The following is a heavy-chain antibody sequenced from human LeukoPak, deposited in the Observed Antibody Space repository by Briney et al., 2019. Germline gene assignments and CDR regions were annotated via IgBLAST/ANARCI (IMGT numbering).Heavy chain of an antibody. Sequence: GGSLRLSCAASGFTFSSYAMHWVRQAPGKGLEGVAVISYDGSNKYYADSVKGRFTISRDNSKNTLYLQMNSLRAEDTAVYYCARDFAVTTGDYWGQGTLVTVSS. CDR1: GFTFSSYA. V-gene: IGHV3-30-3*01. J-gene: IGHJ4*02. D-gene: IGHD4-17*01. CDR3: ARDFAVTTGDY. CDR2: ISYDGSNK.